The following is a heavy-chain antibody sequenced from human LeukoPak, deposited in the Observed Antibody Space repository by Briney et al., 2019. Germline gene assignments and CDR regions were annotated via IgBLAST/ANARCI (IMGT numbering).Heavy chain of an antibody. CDR2: IYYSGST. CDR1: GGSISSYY. CDR3: ARDKQWRRYGDYAYGMDV. V-gene: IGHV4-59*01. J-gene: IGHJ6*02. D-gene: IGHD4-17*01. Sequence: SETLSLTCTVSGGSISSYYWSWIRQPPGKGLEWIGYIYYSGSTNYNPSLKSRVTISVDTSKNQFSLKLSSVTAADTAVYYCARDKQWRRYGDYAYGMDVWGQGTTVTASS.